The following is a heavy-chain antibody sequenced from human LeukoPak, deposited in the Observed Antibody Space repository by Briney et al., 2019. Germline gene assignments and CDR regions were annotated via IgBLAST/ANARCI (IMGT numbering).Heavy chain of an antibody. J-gene: IGHJ4*02. CDR3: ARRGSAPGTLPSNAY. CDR2: ISAYNGNT. Sequence: ASVKVSCKASGYTFSNYGIDWVRQAPGQGLEWMGWISAYNGNTNYAQKLQGRVTMTTDTSTSTAYMELRSLRSDDTAVYYCARRGSAPGTLPSNAYWGQGTLVIVSS. CDR1: GYTFSNYG. D-gene: IGHD6-13*01. V-gene: IGHV1-18*01.